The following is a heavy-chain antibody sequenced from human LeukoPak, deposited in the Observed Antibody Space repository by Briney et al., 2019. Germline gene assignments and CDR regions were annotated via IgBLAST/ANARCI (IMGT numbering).Heavy chain of an antibody. J-gene: IGHJ4*02. CDR2: ISNDGSTK. V-gene: IGHV3-30*03. CDR1: GFTFSRFE. Sequence: GGSLRLFCAASGFTFSRFEMHWVRQAPGKGREWVAVISNDGSTKYYRDSVKGRFTISRDNSKNTLYLQMSSLRAEDTAVYYCAMVTLVTPFDYWGQGTLVTVSS. CDR3: AMVTLVTPFDY. D-gene: IGHD2-21*02.